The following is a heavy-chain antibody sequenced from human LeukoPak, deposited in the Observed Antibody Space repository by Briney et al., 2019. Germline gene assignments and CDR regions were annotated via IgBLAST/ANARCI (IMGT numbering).Heavy chain of an antibody. J-gene: IGHJ4*02. V-gene: IGHV3-30-3*01. CDR3: AREGPGAALFDY. CDR1: GFTFSSYA. Sequence: GGSLRLSCAASGFTFSSYAMHWVRQAPGKGLEWVAVISYDGSNKYYADSVKGRFTISRDNSKNTLYLQMNSLRAEDTAVYYCAREGPGAALFDYWGQGTLVTVSS. CDR2: ISYDGSNK. D-gene: IGHD2-8*02.